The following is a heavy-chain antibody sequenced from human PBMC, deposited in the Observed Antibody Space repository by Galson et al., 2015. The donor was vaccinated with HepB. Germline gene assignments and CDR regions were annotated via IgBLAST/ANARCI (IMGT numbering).Heavy chain of an antibody. CDR1: EFILSMYW. CDR3: ARVERGKWYSFYYYDMDV. J-gene: IGHJ6*02. Sequence: SLRLSCAASEFILSMYWMNWVRQAPGKGLEWVANIKEDGSEKNYVDSVKGRFTIARDNAKNSLYLQMNSLRAEDTAVYYCARVERGKWYSFYYYDMDVWGRGTTVTVSS. D-gene: IGHD2-15*01. V-gene: IGHV3-7*05. CDR2: IKEDGSEK.